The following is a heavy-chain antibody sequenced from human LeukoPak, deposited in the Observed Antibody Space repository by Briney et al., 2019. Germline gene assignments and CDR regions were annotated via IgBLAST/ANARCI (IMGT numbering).Heavy chain of an antibody. Sequence: GASVKLSCKASGYPFTVYFLHWVRHAPGQGLEWMGWINPNSGGTKYAQKFQGRVTMTRDTSISTAYMELSRLRSDDTAVYYCARDPSRGQQLVFYYYYYMDVWGKGTTVTVSS. J-gene: IGHJ6*03. CDR3: ARDPSRGQQLVFYYYYYMDV. D-gene: IGHD6-13*01. CDR1: GYPFTVYF. V-gene: IGHV1-2*02. CDR2: INPNSGGT.